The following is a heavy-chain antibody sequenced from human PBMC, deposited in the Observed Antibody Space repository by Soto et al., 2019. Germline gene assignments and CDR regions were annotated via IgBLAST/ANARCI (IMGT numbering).Heavy chain of an antibody. CDR1: GFSLTNSGVG. CDR2: IYWDNDR. J-gene: IGHJ5*01. D-gene: IGHD1-26*01. V-gene: IGHV2-5*02. Sequence: QITLKESGPTLVEPTQTLTLTCSFSGFSLTNSGVGVGWFRQAPGKALECLGIIYWDNDRRYNPSLKTRLTITKDTSKKQVVLSITYMVPVDTGTYYCAHRVSCSSWDGGWFDSWGQGTPVTVS. CDR3: AHRVSCSSWDGGWFDS.